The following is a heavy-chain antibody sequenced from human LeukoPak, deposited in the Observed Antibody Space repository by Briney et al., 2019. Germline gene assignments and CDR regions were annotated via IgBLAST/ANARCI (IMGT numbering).Heavy chain of an antibody. Sequence: SETLSLTCTVSGGSISSGGYYWSWIRQHPGKGLEWIGYIYYSGSTYYNPSLKSRVTISVDTSKNQFSLKLSSVTAADAAVYYCARGAKSGSSRYYYYMDVWGKGTTVTVSS. CDR3: ARGAKSGSSRYYYYMDV. CDR1: GGSISSGGYY. V-gene: IGHV4-31*03. D-gene: IGHD6-6*01. J-gene: IGHJ6*03. CDR2: IYYSGST.